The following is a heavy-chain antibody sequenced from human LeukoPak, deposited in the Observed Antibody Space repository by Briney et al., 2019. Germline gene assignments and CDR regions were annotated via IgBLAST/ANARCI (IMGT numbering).Heavy chain of an antibody. V-gene: IGHV3-73*01. CDR1: GFTFSGSA. J-gene: IGHJ6*03. Sequence: GGSPKISCAASGFTFSGSAMHWVRQASGKGLEWVGPIRSKANSYATAYAASVKGRFTISRDDSKNTAYLQMNSLKTEDTAVYSCTSRDCSSTSFYRDPTYFYYYMDVWGKGHTVTVSS. CDR3: TSRDCSSTSFYRDPTYFYYYMDV. D-gene: IGHD2-2*01. CDR2: IRSKANSYAT.